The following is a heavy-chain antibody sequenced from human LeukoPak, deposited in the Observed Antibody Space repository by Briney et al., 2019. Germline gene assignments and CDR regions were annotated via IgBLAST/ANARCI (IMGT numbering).Heavy chain of an antibody. J-gene: IGHJ4*02. CDR2: IIPIFGTA. V-gene: IGHV1-69*06. D-gene: IGHD6-6*01. CDR1: GGTFSSYA. CDR3: ARRISIAAPFDY. Sequence: ASVKVSCKASGGTFSSYAISWVRQAPGQGLEWMGGIIPIFGTANYAQKFQGRVTITADKSTSTAYLQWSSLKASDTAMYYCARRISIAAPFDYWGQGTLVTVSS.